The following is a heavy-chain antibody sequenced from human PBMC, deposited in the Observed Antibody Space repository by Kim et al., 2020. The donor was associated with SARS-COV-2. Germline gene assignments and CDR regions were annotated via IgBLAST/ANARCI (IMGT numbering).Heavy chain of an antibody. J-gene: IGHJ4*02. V-gene: IGHV3-30*04. D-gene: IGHD5-12*01. Sequence: GGSLRLSCAASRFTFSSYAMHWVRQAPGKGLEWVAVISYDETNKYYADSVKGRFTISRDNSKNTLYLQMNSLRAEDTAVYYCATIRGWKPWLRLLDGDYWGQGTLVTVSS. CDR2: ISYDETNK. CDR1: RFTFSSYA. CDR3: ATIRGWKPWLRLLDGDY.